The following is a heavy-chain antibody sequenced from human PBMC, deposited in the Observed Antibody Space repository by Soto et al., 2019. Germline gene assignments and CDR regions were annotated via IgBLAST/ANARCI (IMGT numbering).Heavy chain of an antibody. J-gene: IGHJ4*02. CDR1: GFTFSTYA. D-gene: IGHD3-22*01. CDR2: ISDDGNTK. CDR3: ASSYFYDSGGYYPFDY. V-gene: IGHV3-30-3*01. Sequence: QVQLVESGGGVVQPGTSLRLSCAASGFTFSTYAMYWVRQAPGRGLEWVAVISDDGNTKYYADSVKGRFTISRDNSRNTLYLQIYSLRAEDAAVYYCASSYFYDSGGYYPFDYWGQETRVTVSS.